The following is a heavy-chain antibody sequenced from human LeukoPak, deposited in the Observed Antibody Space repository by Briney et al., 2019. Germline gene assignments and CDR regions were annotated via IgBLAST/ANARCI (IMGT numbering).Heavy chain of an antibody. CDR1: GGSISSGDYY. J-gene: IGHJ4*02. V-gene: IGHV4-30-4*01. Sequence: SETLPLTCTVSGGSISSGDYYWSWIRQPPGKGLEWIGYIYYSGSTYYNPSLKSRVTISVDTSKNQFSLKLSSVTAADTAVYYCARDEVNSSGLGRFDYWGQGTLVTVSS. CDR2: IYYSGST. D-gene: IGHD3-22*01. CDR3: ARDEVNSSGLGRFDY.